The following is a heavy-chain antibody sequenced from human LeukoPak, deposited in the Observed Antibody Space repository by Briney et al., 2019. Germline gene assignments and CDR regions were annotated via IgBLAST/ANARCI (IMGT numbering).Heavy chain of an antibody. CDR2: ISSSSSYI. CDR3: ARVGVDYTGNVIKYYFDS. Sequence: GGSLRLSCAASGFTFSSYSMNWVRQAPGKGLEWVSSISSSSSYIYYADSVKGRFTISRDNAKNSLYLQMNSLRAEDTAVYYCARVGVDYTGNVIKYYFDSWGQGTLVTVSS. J-gene: IGHJ4*02. V-gene: IGHV3-21*01. D-gene: IGHD4-23*01. CDR1: GFTFSSYS.